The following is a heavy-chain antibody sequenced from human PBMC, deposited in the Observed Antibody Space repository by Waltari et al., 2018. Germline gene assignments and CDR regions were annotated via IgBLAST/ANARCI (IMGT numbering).Heavy chain of an antibody. V-gene: IGHV3-21*03. CDR3: ARQRGIAAAGYYFDY. D-gene: IGHD6-13*01. CDR1: GFTFSSYS. CDR2: SSSSSSYR. Sequence: EVQLVESGGGLVKPGGSLRLSCAASGFTFSSYSMNWVRQAPGKGLEGVSSSSSSSSYRYYADSVKGLFTISRDNAKNSLYLQMNSLRAEDTAVYYCARQRGIAAAGYYFDYWGQGTLVTVSS. J-gene: IGHJ4*02.